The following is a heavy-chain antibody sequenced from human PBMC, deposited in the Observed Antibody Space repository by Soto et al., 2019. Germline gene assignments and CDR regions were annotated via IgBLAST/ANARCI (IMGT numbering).Heavy chain of an antibody. CDR1: GYSFTGYR. CDR2: LNPQNGDT. D-gene: IGHD2-15*01. V-gene: IGHV1-2*02. Sequence: ASVKISCKPSGYSFTGYRLHWGRQAPGQGLEWMGWLNPQNGDTSYAQKFRDRVTMTSDTSITTAYVDLSRLTSDDTATYYCVRDMVATVDAYYYYAADVWGKGKTVTVSA. J-gene: IGHJ6*04. CDR3: VRDMVATVDAYYYYAADV.